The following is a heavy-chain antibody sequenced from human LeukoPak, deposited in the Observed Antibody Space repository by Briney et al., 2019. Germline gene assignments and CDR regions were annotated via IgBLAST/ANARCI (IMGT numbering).Heavy chain of an antibody. D-gene: IGHD3-16*02. J-gene: IGHJ4*02. CDR3: AKDSIGLRLGELSLIYYFDY. Sequence: GGSLRLSCAASGFTFSSYAMSWVRQAPGKGLEWVSAISGSGGSTYYADSVKGRFTISRDDSKNPLYLQMNSLRAEDTAVYYCAKDSIGLRLGELSLIYYFDYWGQGTLVTVSS. CDR2: ISGSGGST. CDR1: GFTFSSYA. V-gene: IGHV3-23*01.